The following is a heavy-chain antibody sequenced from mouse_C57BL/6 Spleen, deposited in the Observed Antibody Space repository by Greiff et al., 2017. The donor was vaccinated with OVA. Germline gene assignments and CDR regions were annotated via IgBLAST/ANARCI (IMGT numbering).Heavy chain of an antibody. CDR3: AKRGGQYYFDY. D-gene: IGHD3-3*01. Sequence: VMLVESGAELVKPGASVKISCKASGYAFSSYWMNWVKQRPEKGLEWIGQIYPGDGDTNYNGKFKGKATLTADKSSSPAYMQLSSLTSTDSAVYVCAKRGGQYYFDYWGQGTTLTVSS. V-gene: IGHV1-80*01. CDR1: GYAFSSYW. CDR2: IYPGDGDT. J-gene: IGHJ2*01.